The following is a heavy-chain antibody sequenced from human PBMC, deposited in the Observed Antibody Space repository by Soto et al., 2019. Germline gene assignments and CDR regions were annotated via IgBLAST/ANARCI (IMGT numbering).Heavy chain of an antibody. V-gene: IGHV1-3*01. CDR3: ARDPYHVLMVNAPNLYGMDV. CDR2: INAGNGNT. CDR1: GYTFTSYA. J-gene: IGHJ6*02. Sequence: ASVKVSCKASGYTFTSYAMHWVRQAPGQRLEWMGWINAGNGNTKYSQKFQGRLTMTTDTSTTTAYMELRNLRSDDTAVYYCARDPYHVLMVNAPNLYGMDVWGQGTTVTVSS. D-gene: IGHD2-8*01.